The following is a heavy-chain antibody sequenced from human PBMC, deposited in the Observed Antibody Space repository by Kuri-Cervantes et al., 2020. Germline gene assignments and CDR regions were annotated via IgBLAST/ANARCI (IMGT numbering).Heavy chain of an antibody. D-gene: IGHD1-26*01. CDR2: IWYDGSNK. Sequence: GESLKISCAASGFTFSSYGMHWVRQAPGKGLEWVAVIWYDGSNKYYADSVKGRFTISRDNSKNTLYLQMNSLRAEDTAVYYCARIWSTVGYYYYYMDVWGKGTTVTVSS. CDR3: ARIWSTVGYYYYYMDV. V-gene: IGHV3-33*01. J-gene: IGHJ6*03. CDR1: GFTFSSYG.